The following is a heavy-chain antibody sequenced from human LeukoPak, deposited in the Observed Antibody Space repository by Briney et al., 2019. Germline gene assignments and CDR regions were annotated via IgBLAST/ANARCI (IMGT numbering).Heavy chain of an antibody. CDR3: ARDDYVHAFDI. V-gene: IGHV3-21*01. CDR1: GFIFSKYT. Sequence: GGSLRLSCAASGFIFSKYTMNWVRQAPGKGLEWVSSISSSSTYIYYADSVKGRFTISRDNAKDSLYLQMNSLRAEDTAVYYCARDDYVHAFDIWGQGTMVTVSS. D-gene: IGHD4-17*01. CDR2: ISSSSTYI. J-gene: IGHJ3*02.